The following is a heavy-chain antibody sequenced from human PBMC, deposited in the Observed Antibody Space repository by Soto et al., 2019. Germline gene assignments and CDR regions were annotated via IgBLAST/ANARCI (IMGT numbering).Heavy chain of an antibody. CDR1: GGSISSGDYY. J-gene: IGHJ6*02. CDR2: IYDSRST. D-gene: IGHD2-15*01. V-gene: IGHV4-31*03. Sequence: QVQLQESGPGLVKPSQTLSLTCTVSGGSISSGDYYWTWIRQHPGKGLEWIGYIYDSRSTYYNPSLKSRLTISVDTSKNQFSLKLSSVSAADTAVYYCARERTDATVVFGMDVWGQGTTVTVSS. CDR3: ARERTDATVVFGMDV.